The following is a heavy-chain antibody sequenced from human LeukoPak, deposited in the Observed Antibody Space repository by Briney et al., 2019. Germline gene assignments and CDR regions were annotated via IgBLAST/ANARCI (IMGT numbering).Heavy chain of an antibody. V-gene: IGHV1-18*01. J-gene: IGHJ4*02. CDR3: ARDSPARGFFDY. Sequence: ASVKVSCKASGYTFTSYGSSWVRQAPGQGLEWMGWISAYNGNTNYAQKLQGRVTMTTDTSTSTAYMELRSLRSDDTAVYYCARDSPARGFFDYWGQGTLVTVSS. CDR1: GYTFTSYG. D-gene: IGHD6-6*01. CDR2: ISAYNGNT.